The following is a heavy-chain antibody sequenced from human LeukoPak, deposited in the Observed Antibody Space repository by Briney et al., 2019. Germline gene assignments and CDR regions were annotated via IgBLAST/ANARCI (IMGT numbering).Heavy chain of an antibody. Sequence: GGSLRLSCAASGFSFSDRYMTWMRQAPGKGLEWVSYISQSGSFTNYGGSVKGRFTISRDNAKNSVYLQMNSLRVEDTAVYYCATDPRRLEYWGPGTLVTVSS. CDR2: ISQSGSFT. V-gene: IGHV3-11*05. CDR1: GFSFSDRY. J-gene: IGHJ4*02. CDR3: ATDPRRLEY.